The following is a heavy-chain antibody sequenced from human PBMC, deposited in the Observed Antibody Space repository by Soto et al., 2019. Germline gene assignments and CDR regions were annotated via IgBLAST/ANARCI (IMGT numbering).Heavy chain of an antibody. CDR1: GGTFSSYA. CDR3: AQESLLMGGYYYYGMDV. J-gene: IGHJ6*02. V-gene: IGHV1-69*13. Sequence: SVKVSCKASGGTFSSYAISWVRQAPGRGLEWMGGIIPIFGTANYAQKFQGRVTITADESTSTAYMELSSLRSEDTAVYYCAQESLLMGGYYYYGMDVWGQGTTVTVSS. D-gene: IGHD3-16*01. CDR2: IIPIFGTA.